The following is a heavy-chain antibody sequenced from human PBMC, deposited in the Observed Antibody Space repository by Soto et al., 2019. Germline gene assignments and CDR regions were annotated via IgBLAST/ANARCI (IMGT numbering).Heavy chain of an antibody. CDR1: SGSISSSNW. CDR3: ARGSRFGEHTYYDFWSGYYTAFDI. V-gene: IGHV4-4*02. Sequence: SETLSLTCAVSSGSISSSNWWSWVRQPPGKGLEWIGEIYHSGSTNYNPSLKSRVTISVDKSKNQFSLKLSSVTAADTAVYYCARGSRFGEHTYYDFWSGYYTAFDIWGQGTMVTVSS. D-gene: IGHD3-3*01. CDR2: IYHSGST. J-gene: IGHJ3*02.